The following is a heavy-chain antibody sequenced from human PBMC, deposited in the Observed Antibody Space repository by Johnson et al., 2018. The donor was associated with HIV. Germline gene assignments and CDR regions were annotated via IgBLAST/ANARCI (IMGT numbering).Heavy chain of an antibody. Sequence: QLIESGGGVVQPGESLRLSCAASGFIFSNYGVHWVRQAPGKGLEWVAFIQNDGTNKYYADFVKGRFTISRDNSRNTVYLQMNSLRAEDTALYYCARDRGVRGAHDGFDIWGQGTMVTVSS. CDR3: ARDRGVRGAHDGFDI. V-gene: IGHV3-30*02. J-gene: IGHJ3*02. CDR2: IQNDGTNK. CDR1: GFIFSNYG. D-gene: IGHD3-10*01.